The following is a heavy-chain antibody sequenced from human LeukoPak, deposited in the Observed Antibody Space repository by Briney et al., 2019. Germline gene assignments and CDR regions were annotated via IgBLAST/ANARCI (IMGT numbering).Heavy chain of an antibody. J-gene: IGHJ3*01. CDR3: AKRAAISSGYFDV. CDR1: GFTFSSYG. CDR2: ISGSGGST. D-gene: IGHD2-2*02. Sequence: GALRLSCAASGFTFSSYGMSWVRQAPGEGLECVSTISGSGGSTYYADSVKGRFTISRDNSKNTLYLEMNSLRAEDTAVYYCAKRAAISSGYFDVWGQGTMVTVSS. V-gene: IGHV3-23*01.